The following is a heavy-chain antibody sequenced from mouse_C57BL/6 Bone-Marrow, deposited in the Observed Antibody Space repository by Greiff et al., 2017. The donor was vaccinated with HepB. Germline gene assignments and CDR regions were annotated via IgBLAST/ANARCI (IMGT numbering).Heavy chain of an antibody. V-gene: IGHV5-9-1*02. Sequence: EVQVVESGEGLVKPGGSLKLSCAASGFTFSSYAMSWVRQTPEKRLEWVAYISSGGDYIYYADTVKGRFTISRDNARNTLYLQMSSLKSEDTAMYYCTSDLPGYYYAMDYWGQGTSVTVSS. J-gene: IGHJ4*01. D-gene: IGHD2-1*01. CDR2: ISSGGDYI. CDR1: GFTFSSYA. CDR3: TSDLPGYYYAMDY.